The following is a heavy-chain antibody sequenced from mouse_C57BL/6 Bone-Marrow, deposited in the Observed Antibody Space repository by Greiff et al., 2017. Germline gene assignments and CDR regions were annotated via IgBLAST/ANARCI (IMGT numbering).Heavy chain of an antibody. J-gene: IGHJ2*01. CDR3: TTGGVEHYFDS. Sequence: VQLQQSGAELVRPGASVKLSCTASGFNIKDDYMHWVKQRPEQGLEWIGWIDPENGDTEYASKFQGKATITADTSSNTAYLQLSSLTSEDTAVYYCTTGGVEHYFDSWGDGTTLTVSS. CDR2: IDPENGDT. V-gene: IGHV14-4*01. CDR1: GFNIKDDY. D-gene: IGHD1-1*01.